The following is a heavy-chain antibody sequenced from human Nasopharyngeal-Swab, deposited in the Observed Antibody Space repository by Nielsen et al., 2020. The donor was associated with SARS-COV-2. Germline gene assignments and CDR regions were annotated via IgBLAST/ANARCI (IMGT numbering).Heavy chain of an antibody. CDR3: ARASPYYYGSGSYSRDYYYGMDV. CDR1: GFTFSSYD. Sequence: ESLKISCAASGFTFSSYDMHWVRQATGKGLEWVSAIGTAGDTYYPGSVKGRFTISRENAKNSLYLQMNSLRAGDTAVYYCARASPYYYGSGSYSRDYYYGMDVWGQGTTVTVSS. CDR2: IGTAGDT. J-gene: IGHJ6*02. V-gene: IGHV3-13*01. D-gene: IGHD3-10*01.